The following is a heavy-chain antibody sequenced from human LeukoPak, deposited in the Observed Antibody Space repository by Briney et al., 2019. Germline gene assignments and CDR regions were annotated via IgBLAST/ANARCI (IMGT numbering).Heavy chain of an antibody. CDR1: GFTFSSYA. Sequence: GGSLRLSCAASGFTFSSYAMHWVRQAPGKGLEWVAVISYDGSNKYYADSVKGRFTISRDNSKNTLYLQMNSLRAEDTAVYYCARDSGYSYGHDYRGQGTLVTVSS. J-gene: IGHJ4*02. CDR2: ISYDGSNK. V-gene: IGHV3-30*01. D-gene: IGHD5-18*01. CDR3: ARDSGYSYGHDY.